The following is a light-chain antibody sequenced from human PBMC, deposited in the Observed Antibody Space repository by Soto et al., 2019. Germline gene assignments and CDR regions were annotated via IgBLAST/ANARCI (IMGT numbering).Light chain of an antibody. CDR1: QSVSTY. J-gene: IGKJ1*01. CDR3: QQSYRIPRT. V-gene: IGKV1-39*01. Sequence: DIQMTQSPSSLSASVGDRVTITCRASQSVSTYLNWYQQKPGKAPNLLIYGASSLQSGVSSRFSGSGSGTDFTLTINSLQPEDFATYYCQQSYRIPRTFGQGTKVEIK. CDR2: GAS.